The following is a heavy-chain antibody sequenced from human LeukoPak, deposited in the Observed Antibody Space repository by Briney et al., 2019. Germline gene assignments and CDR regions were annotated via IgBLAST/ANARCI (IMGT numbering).Heavy chain of an antibody. Sequence: ASVKVSCKTSGCTFTGYYMHWVRQAPGQGLEWMGWINSNSGGTNYAQKFQGRVTMTRDTSISTAYMELSRLRSDDTAVYYCARDYCSGGSCYGWLNYWGQGTLVTVSS. J-gene: IGHJ4*02. V-gene: IGHV1-2*02. CDR3: ARDYCSGGSCYGWLNY. CDR2: INSNSGGT. D-gene: IGHD2-15*01. CDR1: GCTFTGYY.